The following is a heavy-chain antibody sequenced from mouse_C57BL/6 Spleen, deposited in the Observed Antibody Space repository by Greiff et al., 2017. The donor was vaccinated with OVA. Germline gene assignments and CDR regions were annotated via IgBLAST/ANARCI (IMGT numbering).Heavy chain of an antibody. D-gene: IGHD2-3*01. J-gene: IGHJ3*01. CDR2: IWWDDDK. V-gene: IGHV8-8*01. Sequence: QVTLKVSGPGILQPSQTLSLTCSFSGFSLSTFGMGVGWIRQPSGKGLEWLAHIWWDDDKYYNPALQSRLTISKDTSKNPVFLKIANVDTAVTATYCYARIENDVYQAWFAYWGQRTLVTVSA. CDR3: ARIENDVYQAWFAY. CDR1: GFSLSTFGMG.